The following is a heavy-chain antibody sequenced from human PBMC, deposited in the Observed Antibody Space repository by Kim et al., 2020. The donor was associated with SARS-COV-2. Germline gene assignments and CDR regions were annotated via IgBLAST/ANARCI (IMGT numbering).Heavy chain of an antibody. CDR2: ISYDGSNK. CDR3: ARDPPSSYDILTGAFDI. Sequence: GGSLRLSCAASGFTFSSYAMHWVRQAPGKGLEWVAVISYDGSNKYYADSVKGRFTISRDNSKNTLYLQMNSLRAEDTAVYYCARDPPSSYDILTGAFDI. CDR1: GFTFSSYA. V-gene: IGHV3-30*04. J-gene: IGHJ3*02. D-gene: IGHD3-9*01.